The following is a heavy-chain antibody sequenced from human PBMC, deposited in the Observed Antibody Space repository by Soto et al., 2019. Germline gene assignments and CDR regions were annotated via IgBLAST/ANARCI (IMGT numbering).Heavy chain of an antibody. CDR3: AKRFGNYGAFDF. CDR1: GFSFSTYG. D-gene: IGHD4-17*01. V-gene: IGHV3-30*18. J-gene: IGHJ4*02. CDR2: ISNDGSNK. Sequence: QVHLVESGGGVVQPGRSLRLSCAASGFSFSTYGMHWVRQAPGKGLECVAFISNDGSNKYYADSVKGRCTISRDNSKNTLYMQRNRLRAEDTAVYYYAKRFGNYGAFDFWGQGNLVTVAS.